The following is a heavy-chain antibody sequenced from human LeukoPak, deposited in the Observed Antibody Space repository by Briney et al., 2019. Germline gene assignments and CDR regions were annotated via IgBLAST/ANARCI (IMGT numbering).Heavy chain of an antibody. CDR2: ISTRGNFI. CDR3: ARGLSAGVTYAFEI. V-gene: IGHV3-11*01. D-gene: IGHD2-21*02. CDR1: GFIFSDYF. Sequence: GGSLRLSCKGTGFIFSDYFVSWIRQAPGKGLEWIAYISTRGNFIFYSDSVKGRFTISRDDAKNSLYLQMNSLKDADTAVYYCARGLSAGVTYAFEIWGQGTMVTVSS. J-gene: IGHJ3*02.